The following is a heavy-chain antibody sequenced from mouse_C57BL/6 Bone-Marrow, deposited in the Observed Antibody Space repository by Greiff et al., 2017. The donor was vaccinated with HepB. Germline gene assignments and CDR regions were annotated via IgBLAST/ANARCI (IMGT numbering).Heavy chain of an antibody. V-gene: IGHV5-9*01. D-gene: IGHD1-1*01. CDR1: GFTFSSYT. CDR2: ISGGGGNT. J-gene: IGHJ3*01. Sequence: EVQVVESGGGLVKPGGSLKLSCAASGFTFSSYTMSWVRQTPEKRLEWVATISGGGGNTYYPDSVKGRFTISRDNAKNTLYLQMSSLRSEDTALYYCARPYYGSPLAYWGQGTLVTVSA. CDR3: ARPYYGSPLAY.